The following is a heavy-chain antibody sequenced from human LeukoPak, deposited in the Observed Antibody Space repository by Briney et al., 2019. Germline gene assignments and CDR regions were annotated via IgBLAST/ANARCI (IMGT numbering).Heavy chain of an antibody. J-gene: IGHJ4*02. CDR3: AREWSGYYSRYYFDY. CDR1: GFTFSSYG. D-gene: IGHD3-3*01. Sequence: PGGSLRLSCAASGFTFSSYGMHWVRQAPGKGLEWVAVISYDGSNKYYADSVKGRFTISRDNSKNTLYLQMNSLRAEDTAVYYCAREWSGYYSRYYFDYWGQGTLVTVSS. CDR2: ISYDGSNK. V-gene: IGHV3-30*03.